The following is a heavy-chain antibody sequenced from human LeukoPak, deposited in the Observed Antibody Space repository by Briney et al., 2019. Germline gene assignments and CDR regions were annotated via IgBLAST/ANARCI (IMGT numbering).Heavy chain of an antibody. CDR3: ARAPDYDFWSGYFPYFDY. Sequence: GESLKISCKGSGYSFTSYWIGWVRRMPGKGLEWTGIIYPGDSDTRYSPSFQGQVTISADKSISTAYLQWSSLKASDTAMYYCARAPDYDFWSGYFPYFDYWGQGTLVTVSS. D-gene: IGHD3-3*01. CDR1: GYSFTSYW. V-gene: IGHV5-51*01. J-gene: IGHJ4*02. CDR2: IYPGDSDT.